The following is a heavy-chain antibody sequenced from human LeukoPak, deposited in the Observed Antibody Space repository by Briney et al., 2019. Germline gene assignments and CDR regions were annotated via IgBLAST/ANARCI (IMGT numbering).Heavy chain of an antibody. J-gene: IGHJ4*02. D-gene: IGHD6-19*01. CDR2: IIPIFGTA. CDR3: ARSRIAVAPFDY. Sequence: EASVKVSCKASGGTFSSYAISWVRQAPGQGLEWMGGIIPIFGTANYAQEFQGRVTITTDESTSTAYMELSSLRSEDTAVYYCARSRIAVAPFDYWGQGTLVTVSS. CDR1: GGTFSSYA. V-gene: IGHV1-69*05.